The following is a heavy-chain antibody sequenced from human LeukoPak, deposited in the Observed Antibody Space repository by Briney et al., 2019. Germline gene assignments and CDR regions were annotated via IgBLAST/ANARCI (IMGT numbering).Heavy chain of an antibody. CDR2: INSDGSST. CDR1: GFTFSSYW. CDR3: ARVGYGDYAAFDI. Sequence: PGGSLRLSCAASGFTFSSYWMHWVRQAPGKGLVWVSRINSDGSSTSYADSVKGRFTISRDNAKNTLYLQMNSLRAEDTAVYYCARVGYGDYAAFDIWGQGTMVTVSS. D-gene: IGHD4-17*01. V-gene: IGHV3-74*01. J-gene: IGHJ3*02.